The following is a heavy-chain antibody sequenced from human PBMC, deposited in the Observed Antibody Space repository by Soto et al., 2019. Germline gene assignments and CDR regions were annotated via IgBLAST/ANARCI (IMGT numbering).Heavy chain of an antibody. D-gene: IGHD5-18*01. CDR1: GGTFSSYA. V-gene: IGHV1-69*06. CDR2: IIPIFGTA. CDR3: ARGAPVDTAMARNWFDP. Sequence: SVKVSCKASGGTFSSYAISWVRQAPGQGLEWMGGIIPIFGTANYAQKFQGRVTITADKSTSTAYMELSSLRSEDTAVYYRARGAPVDTAMARNWFDPWGKGTLVTVSS. J-gene: IGHJ5*02.